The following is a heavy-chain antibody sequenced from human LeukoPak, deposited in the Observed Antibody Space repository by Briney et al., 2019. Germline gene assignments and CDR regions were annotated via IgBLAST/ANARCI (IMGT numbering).Heavy chain of an antibody. CDR2: IYYSGST. Sequence: SETLSLTCTVSGGSISSYYWSWIRQPPGKGLEWIGYIYYSGSTNYNPSLKSRVTISVDTSKNQFSLKLSSVTAADTAVYYCARQGTTYYYDSSGYWFDYWGQGTLVTVSS. J-gene: IGHJ4*02. D-gene: IGHD3-22*01. V-gene: IGHV4-59*08. CDR3: ARQGTTYYYDSSGYWFDY. CDR1: GGSISSYY.